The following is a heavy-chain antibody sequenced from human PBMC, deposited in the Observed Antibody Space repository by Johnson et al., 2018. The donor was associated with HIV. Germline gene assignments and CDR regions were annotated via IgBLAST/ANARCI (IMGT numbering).Heavy chain of an antibody. V-gene: IGHV3-33*06. Sequence: QVQLVESGGGVVQPGRPLRLSCAASGFTFSSYGIHWVRQAPGKWLEWVAVIWYAGSNKYYADSVKGRFTISRNNSKNTLYLQMNSRRAEDTAVYYCAKDQWSSSWTNDAFDIWGQGTMVTVSS. CDR2: IWYAGSNK. CDR1: GFTFSSYG. CDR3: AKDQWSSSWTNDAFDI. D-gene: IGHD6-13*01. J-gene: IGHJ3*02.